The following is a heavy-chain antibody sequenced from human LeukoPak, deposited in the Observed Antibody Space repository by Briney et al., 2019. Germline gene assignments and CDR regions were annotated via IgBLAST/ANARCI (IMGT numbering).Heavy chain of an antibody. CDR2: IRFDGSNT. J-gene: IGHJ4*02. Sequence: PGGSLRLSCAASGFTFGSYGVHWVRQAPGKGLEWVAFIRFDGSNTYYADSVKGRFTISRDNSTNTLYLQMNSLRVEDTAVYYCARGYGESHFDSWGRGSLVTVSS. CDR3: ARGYGESHFDS. V-gene: IGHV3-30*02. D-gene: IGHD5-18*01. CDR1: GFTFGSYG.